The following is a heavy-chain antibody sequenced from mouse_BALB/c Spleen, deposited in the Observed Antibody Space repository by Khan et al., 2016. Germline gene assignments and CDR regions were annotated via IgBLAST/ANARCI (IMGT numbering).Heavy chain of an antibody. J-gene: IGHJ3*01. Sequence: VQLKQSGAELVKPGASVKLSCTASGFNIKDTYMHWVKQRPEQGLEWIGRIDPANGNTKYDPKFQGKATITAATSSNTAYLQLSSLTSEDTAVYYCARIPVSSFAYCGQGTLVTVSA. CDR3: ARIPVSSFAY. CDR1: GFNIKDTY. CDR2: IDPANGNT. V-gene: IGHV14-3*02. D-gene: IGHD6-1*01.